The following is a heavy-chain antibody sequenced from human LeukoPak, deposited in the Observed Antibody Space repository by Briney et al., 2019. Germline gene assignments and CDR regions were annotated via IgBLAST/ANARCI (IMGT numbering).Heavy chain of an antibody. CDR3: ARTRDSSGYYFFSY. CDR1: GFTFSSSW. V-gene: IGHV3-74*01. CDR2: INTDGSDT. Sequence: GGSLRLSCAASGFTFSSSWIHWVRQAPGKGLVWVSRINTDGSDTSYADSVKGRFTISRDNAKNTLYLQMSSLRAEDTAVYYCARTRDSSGYYFFSYWGQGTLVTVSS. D-gene: IGHD3-22*01. J-gene: IGHJ4*02.